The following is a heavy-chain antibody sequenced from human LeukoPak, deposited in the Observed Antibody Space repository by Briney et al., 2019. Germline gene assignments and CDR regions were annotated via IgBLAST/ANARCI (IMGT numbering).Heavy chain of an antibody. CDR1: GFTFSSYA. D-gene: IGHD3-22*01. CDR3: AKTLYYYDSSGQFDY. J-gene: IGHJ4*02. V-gene: IGHV3-23*01. CDR2: ISGSGGST. Sequence: GGSLRPSCAASGFTFSSYAMSWVRQAPGKGLEWVSAISGSGGSTYYADSVKGRFTISRDNSKNTLYLQMNSLRAEDTAVYYCAKTLYYYDSSGQFDYWGQGTLVTVSS.